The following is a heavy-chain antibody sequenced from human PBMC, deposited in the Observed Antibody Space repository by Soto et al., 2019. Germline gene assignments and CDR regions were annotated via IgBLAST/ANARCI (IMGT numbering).Heavy chain of an antibody. CDR1: GGSFSGYY. Sequence: SETLSLTCAVYGGSFSGYYWSWIRQPPGKGLEWIGEINHSGSTNYNPSLKSRVTISVDTSKNQFSLKLSSVTAADTAVYYCARGHRGSTRFYVYFDYWGQGTLVTVSS. J-gene: IGHJ4*02. CDR3: ARGHRGSTRFYVYFDY. V-gene: IGHV4-34*01. D-gene: IGHD3-10*02. CDR2: INHSGST.